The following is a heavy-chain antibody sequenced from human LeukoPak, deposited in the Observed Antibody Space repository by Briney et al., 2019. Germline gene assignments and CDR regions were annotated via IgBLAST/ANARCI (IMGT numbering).Heavy chain of an antibody. D-gene: IGHD7-27*01. Sequence: GGSLRLSCAAPGFTFSSYDMHWVRQATGKGLEWVSAIGTAGDTYYPGSVKGRFTISRENAKNSLYLQMNSLRAEDTAVYYCARERTGNYFDYWGQGTLVTVSS. V-gene: IGHV3-13*01. CDR2: IGTAGDT. CDR3: ARERTGNYFDY. CDR1: GFTFSSYD. J-gene: IGHJ4*02.